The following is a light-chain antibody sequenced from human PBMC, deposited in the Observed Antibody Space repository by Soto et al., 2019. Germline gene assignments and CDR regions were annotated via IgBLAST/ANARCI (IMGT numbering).Light chain of an antibody. CDR3: SSYAGSKNHVV. V-gene: IGLV2-8*01. CDR2: EVT. CDR1: SSDVGAYNY. J-gene: IGLJ2*01. Sequence: QSALTQPPSASGSPGQSVPISCTGTSSDVGAYNYVSWYQQQPGKVPKLMIYEVTQRPSGVPDRFSGSKSGNTASLTVSGLQAEDEADYYCSSYAGSKNHVVFGGGTKLTVL.